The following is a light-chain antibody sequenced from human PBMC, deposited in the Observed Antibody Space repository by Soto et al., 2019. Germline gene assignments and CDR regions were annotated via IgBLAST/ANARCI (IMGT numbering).Light chain of an antibody. V-gene: IGKV3-20*01. CDR3: QQYGDSPRT. CDR2: GAS. CDR1: QGVSSSY. Sequence: EIVLTQSPGTLSLSPGERATLSCRASQGVSSSYLAWYKQKPGQAPRLLIYGASSRATGIPDRFSGSGSGTDFTLTISRLEPGDFAVYYCQQYGDSPRTFGQGTKVEIK. J-gene: IGKJ1*01.